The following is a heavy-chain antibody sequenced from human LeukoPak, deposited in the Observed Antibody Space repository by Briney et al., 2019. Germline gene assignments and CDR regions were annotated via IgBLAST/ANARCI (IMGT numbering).Heavy chain of an antibody. CDR2: ISYDGSNK. D-gene: IGHD6-19*01. J-gene: IGHJ4*02. CDR3: AMGMWLVPYY. CDR1: GFXFSSYG. V-gene: IGHV3-30*03. Sequence: PGGSLRLSCAASGFXFSSYGMHWVRQAPGKGLEWVAVISYDGSNKYYADSVKGRFTISRDNSKNTLYLQMNSLRAEDTAVYYCAMGMWLVPYYWGQGTLVTVSS.